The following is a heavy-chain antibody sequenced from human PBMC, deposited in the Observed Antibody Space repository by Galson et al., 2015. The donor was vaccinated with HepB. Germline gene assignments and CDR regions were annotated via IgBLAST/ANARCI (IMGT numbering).Heavy chain of an antibody. CDR3: ARRRGSNWFDP. J-gene: IGHJ5*02. D-gene: IGHD3-10*01. V-gene: IGHV1-46*01. CDR2: INPSGGST. CDR1: GYTFTSYY. Sequence: SLKVSCKASGYTFTSYYMHWVRQAPGQGLEWMGIINPSGGSTNYAQKFQGRITITANKSTSTAYMELSSLRSEDTAVYYCARRRGSNWFDPWGQGTLVTVSS.